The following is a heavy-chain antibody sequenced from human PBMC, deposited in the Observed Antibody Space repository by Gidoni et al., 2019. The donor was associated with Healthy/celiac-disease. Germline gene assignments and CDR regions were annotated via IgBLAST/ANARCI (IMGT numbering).Heavy chain of an antibody. CDR3: ARAPASYSLFYYYYGMDV. D-gene: IGHD4-4*01. CDR1: GGSFSGYY. Sequence: QLQLQQWGAGLSKPSATLSLTCAVYGGSFSGYYWSWIRQPPGKGLEWIGEINHSGSTNYNPSLKSRVTISVDTSKNQFSLKLSSVTAADTAVYYCARAPASYSLFYYYYGMDVWGQGTTVTVSS. V-gene: IGHV4-34*01. J-gene: IGHJ6*02. CDR2: INHSGST.